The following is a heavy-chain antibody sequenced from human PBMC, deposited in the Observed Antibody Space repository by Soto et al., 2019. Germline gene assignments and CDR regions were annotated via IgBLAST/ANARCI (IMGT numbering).Heavy chain of an antibody. CDR1: GVSISSGDYY. CDR2: IYYSGST. D-gene: IGHD5-18*01. CDR3: ASNSYGYTFCDY. Sequence: QVQLQESGPGLVKPSQTLSLTCTVSGVSISSGDYYWSWIRQPPGKGLEWIGYIYYSGSTYYNPPLKSRVTISGDTSKNQFSLKLSSVTAADTAVYYCASNSYGYTFCDYWGQGTLVTVSS. J-gene: IGHJ4*02. V-gene: IGHV4-30-4*01.